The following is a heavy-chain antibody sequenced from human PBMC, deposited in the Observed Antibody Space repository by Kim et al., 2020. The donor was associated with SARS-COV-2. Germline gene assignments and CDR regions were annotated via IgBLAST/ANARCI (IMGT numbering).Heavy chain of an antibody. CDR2: INHSPST. Sequence: SESLSLTCAVYGGSFSGYYWRWIRQPPGKGLEWIGQINHSPSTNYTPSPKSRVTISVDTSKNPFSLTLRSVTAADTAVYSCSCGLRFLGWLFIDYY. D-gene: IGHD3-3*01. J-gene: IGHJ6*01. CDR3: SCGLRFLGWLFIDYY. V-gene: IGHV4-34*01. CDR1: GGSFSGYY.